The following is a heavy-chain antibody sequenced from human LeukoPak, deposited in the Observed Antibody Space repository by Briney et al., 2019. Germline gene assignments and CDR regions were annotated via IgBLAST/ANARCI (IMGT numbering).Heavy chain of an antibody. Sequence: GGSLRLSCAAAGFIVSSKYMSWVRQAPGKGLEWVSVIYSGGSTYYADSVKGRFTISRDNSKNVLYLQMNSLRGEDSAVYYCAGVDRIVGVTRYFDYWGQGSLVTVSS. V-gene: IGHV3-66*02. CDR3: AGVDRIVGVTRYFDY. CDR1: GFIVSSKY. CDR2: IYSGGST. D-gene: IGHD1-26*01. J-gene: IGHJ4*02.